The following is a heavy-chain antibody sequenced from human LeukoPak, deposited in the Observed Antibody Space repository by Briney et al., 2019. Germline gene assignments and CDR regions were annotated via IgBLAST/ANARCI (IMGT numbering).Heavy chain of an antibody. J-gene: IGHJ4*02. V-gene: IGHV4-38-2*01. CDR3: ARRGPGDGYSRGLLYY. CDR1: SLSISSGYY. CDR2: IHHSGST. Sequence: QPSETLSLTCAVSSLSISSGYYWVWLRQPTGQGLEWIGCIHHSGSTYYNPSLRSRVTISVDASKNQFYLKLTSVTAADTAMYYCARRGPGDGYSRGLLYYWGQGTLVTVSS. D-gene: IGHD5-24*01.